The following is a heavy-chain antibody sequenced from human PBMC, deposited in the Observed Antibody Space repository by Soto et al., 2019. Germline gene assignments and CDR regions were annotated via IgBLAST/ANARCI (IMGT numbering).Heavy chain of an antibody. CDR1: GGTFSSYA. CDR2: IIPIFGTA. V-gene: IGHV1-69*13. D-gene: IGHD2-2*01. CDR3: ARGEGVVVPAAIDYYYYGMDV. J-gene: IGHJ6*02. Sequence: SVKVSCKASGGTFSSYAISWVRQAPGQGLEWMGGIIPIFGTANYAQKLQGRVTITADESTSTAYMELSSLRSEDTAVYYCARGEGVVVPAAIDYYYYGMDVWGQGTTVTVSS.